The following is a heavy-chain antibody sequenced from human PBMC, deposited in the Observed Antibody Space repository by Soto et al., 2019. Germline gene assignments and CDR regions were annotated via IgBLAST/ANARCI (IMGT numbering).Heavy chain of an antibody. D-gene: IGHD2-2*01. CDR1: GYSFTSYW. CDR2: IYPGDSDT. J-gene: IGHJ6*02. CDR3: ARHGYIWDCSSTSCYPPYYYYYGMDV. V-gene: IGHV5-51*01. Sequence: EVQLVQSGAEVKKPGESLKISCKGAGYSFTSYWIGWVRQMPGKGLEWMGIIYPGDSDTRYSPSFQGQVTISADKSINTPHPQWSILKASDTSMYYCARHGYIWDCSSTSCYPPYYYYYGMDVWGQGTTVTVSS.